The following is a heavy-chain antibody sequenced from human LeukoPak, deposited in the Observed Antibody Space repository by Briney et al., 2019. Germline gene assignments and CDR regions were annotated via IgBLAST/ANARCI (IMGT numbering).Heavy chain of an antibody. CDR3: ARGHSSPGLVAFDI. Sequence: SETLSLTCTVSGGSISSHYWSWIRQPPGEGLEWRGYIYYSGSTNYNPSLKSRVTISVDTSKNQFSLKLSSVTAADTAVYYCARGHSSPGLVAFDIWGQGTMVTVSS. D-gene: IGHD6-6*01. J-gene: IGHJ3*02. CDR1: GGSISSHY. CDR2: IYYSGST. V-gene: IGHV4-59*11.